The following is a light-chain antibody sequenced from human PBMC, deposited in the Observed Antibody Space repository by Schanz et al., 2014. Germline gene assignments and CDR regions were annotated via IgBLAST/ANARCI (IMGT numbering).Light chain of an antibody. V-gene: IGKV3-15*01. CDR2: GAS. J-gene: IGKJ2*01. Sequence: EIVMTQSPATLSVSPGERATLSCRASQSVSSNLAWYQQKPGQAPRLLIYGASTRATGIPARFSGSGSGTEFTLPISSLQSEDVAVYYCQQYYSTLSFAQGTKLEI. CDR3: QQYYSTLS. CDR1: QSVSSN.